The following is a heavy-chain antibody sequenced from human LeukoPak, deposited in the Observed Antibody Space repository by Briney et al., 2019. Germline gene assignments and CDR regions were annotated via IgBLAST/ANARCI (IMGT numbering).Heavy chain of an antibody. V-gene: IGHV4-39*02. CDR2: IYYSGST. J-gene: IGHJ5*02. D-gene: IGHD3-10*01. CDR3: AGDVTESGLLWFGELSSWFDP. Sequence: SETLSLTCTVSGGSISSSSYYWGWIRQPPGKGLEWIGSIYYSGSTYYNPSLKSRVTISVDTSKNQFSLKLSSVTAADTAVYYCAGDVTESGLLWFGELSSWFDPWGQGTLVTVSS. CDR1: GGSISSSSYY.